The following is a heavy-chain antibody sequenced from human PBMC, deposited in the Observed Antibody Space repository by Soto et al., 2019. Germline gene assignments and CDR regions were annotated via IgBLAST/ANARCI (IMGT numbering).Heavy chain of an antibody. CDR1: GFNFFDYA. CDR2: IRSKAYGGTT. J-gene: IGHJ4*02. D-gene: IGHD3-22*01. V-gene: IGHV3-49*04. Sequence: SLRLYWTASGFNFFDYAMSLVRQAPGKGLEWVGFIRSKAYGGTTEYAASVKGIFTISRDDSKSIAYLQMNSLKTEDTAVYYCSSSYYYDSSGYSLDYWGQGTLVTVSS. CDR3: SSSYYYDSSGYSLDY.